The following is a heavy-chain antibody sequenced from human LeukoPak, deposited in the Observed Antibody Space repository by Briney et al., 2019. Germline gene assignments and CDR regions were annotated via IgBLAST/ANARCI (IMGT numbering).Heavy chain of an antibody. Sequence: GRFLRLSCAASGFNFSSYSMNWVRQAPGKGLEWVSSISSSSSYLYYADSVKGRFTISRDNAKNSLYLQMNSLRAEDTAVYYCARGGDYRNMNWFDPWGQGTLVTVSS. CDR1: GFNFSSYS. CDR2: ISSSSSYL. V-gene: IGHV3-21*01. J-gene: IGHJ5*02. D-gene: IGHD4-11*01. CDR3: ARGGDYRNMNWFDP.